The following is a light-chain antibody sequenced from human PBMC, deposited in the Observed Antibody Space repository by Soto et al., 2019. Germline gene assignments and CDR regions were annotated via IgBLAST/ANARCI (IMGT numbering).Light chain of an antibody. CDR3: HQRQYWPPIT. Sequence: EIVWTQSPGTLSFSPWERSTLSFSSSQSVSSYLAWYQQKPGQAPRLLISGASNRATGIPDRFSGSGSETDFTLTISRLEPEDFAVYYCHQRQYWPPITFGQGTRLEIK. CDR2: GAS. V-gene: IGKV3-11*01. J-gene: IGKJ5*01. CDR1: QSVSSY.